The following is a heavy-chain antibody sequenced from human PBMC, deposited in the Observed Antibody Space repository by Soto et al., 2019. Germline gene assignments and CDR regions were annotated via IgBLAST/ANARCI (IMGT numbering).Heavy chain of an antibody. D-gene: IGHD1-26*01. Sequence: QVQLVQSGAEVKKPGASVKVSCKASGYTFTSYYMHWVRQAPGQGLEWMGIINPSGGSTSYAQKFPGRVTMTRDTSTSTVYMELSSLRSEDTAVYYCARDRAGGSFPYYFDYWGQGTLVTVSS. J-gene: IGHJ4*02. V-gene: IGHV1-46*01. CDR3: ARDRAGGSFPYYFDY. CDR2: INPSGGST. CDR1: GYTFTSYY.